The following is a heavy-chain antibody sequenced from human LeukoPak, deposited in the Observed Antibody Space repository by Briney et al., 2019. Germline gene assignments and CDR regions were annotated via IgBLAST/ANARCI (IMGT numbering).Heavy chain of an antibody. CDR1: GFTFRDYP. D-gene: IGHD3-22*01. J-gene: IGHJ1*01. CDR3: VKVGDSGYGEYYQH. Sequence: GGSVRLSCSASGFTFRDYPIHWVRQAPGEGLQYVSAISSAGGTTYYADSVRGRFTISRDNSKNTLYLQMSSLRAEDTALYYCVKVGDSGYGEYYQHWGQGTLVTVSS. CDR2: ISSAGGTT. V-gene: IGHV3-64D*06.